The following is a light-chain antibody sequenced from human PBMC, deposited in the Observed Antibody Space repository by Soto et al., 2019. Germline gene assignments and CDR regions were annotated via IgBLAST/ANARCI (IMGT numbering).Light chain of an antibody. CDR3: SSYTSGTTLV. CDR1: RGDIGGYNY. Sequence: QSVLTQPASVSASPGQSITISCTGTRGDIGGYNYVSWYQQHPGKAPKLMIYDVYHRPSGVSNRFSASKSGNTASLTISGLQAEDEADYYCSSYTSGTTLVFGTGTKVTVL. V-gene: IGLV2-14*03. CDR2: DVY. J-gene: IGLJ1*01.